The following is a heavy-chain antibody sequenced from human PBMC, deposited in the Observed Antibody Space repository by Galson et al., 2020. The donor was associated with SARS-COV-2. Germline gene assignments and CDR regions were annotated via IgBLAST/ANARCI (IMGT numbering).Heavy chain of an antibody. V-gene: IGHV4-39*01. Sequence: ETLSLTCTVSGGSISSSSYYWGWIRQPPGKGLEWIGSIYYSGSTYYNPSLKSRVTISVDTSKNQFSLKLSSVTAADTAVYYCARLDTSTFDYWGQGTLVTVSS. CDR2: IYYSGST. CDR1: GGSISSSSYY. CDR3: ARLDTSTFDY. J-gene: IGHJ4*02. D-gene: IGHD2-2*02.